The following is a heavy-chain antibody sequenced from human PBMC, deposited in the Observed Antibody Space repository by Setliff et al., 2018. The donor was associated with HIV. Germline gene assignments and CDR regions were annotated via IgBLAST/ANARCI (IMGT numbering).Heavy chain of an antibody. D-gene: IGHD3-3*01. V-gene: IGHV4-39*07. CDR2: IYYSGTA. J-gene: IGHJ3*01. CDR3: ARVIASGYNFWSGYPFDAFDV. Sequence: SETLSLTCTVSGDSISSSAYYWGWVRQPPGKGLEWIGSIYYSGTAYYNPSLRSRVAILVDTSNNNFSLKLNSVTAADTAMYHCARVIASGYNFWSGYPFDAFDVWGQGTMVT. CDR1: GDSISSSAYY.